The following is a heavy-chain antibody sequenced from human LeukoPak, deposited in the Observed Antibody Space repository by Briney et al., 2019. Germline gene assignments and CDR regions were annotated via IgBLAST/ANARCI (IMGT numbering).Heavy chain of an antibody. CDR1: GFTFSTNC. CDR3: ARVDTVMAYYFHL. V-gene: IGHV3-53*04. J-gene: IGHJ4*02. Sequence: GGSLRLSCAASGFTFSTNCMSWVRQAPGKGLEWVSTISCGCTTYSPTSVMGRFTISRHNSSNTLYLQMNSLRAEDTAVYYCARVDTVMAYYFHLWGQGTLVTVSS. D-gene: IGHD5-18*01. CDR2: ISCGCTT.